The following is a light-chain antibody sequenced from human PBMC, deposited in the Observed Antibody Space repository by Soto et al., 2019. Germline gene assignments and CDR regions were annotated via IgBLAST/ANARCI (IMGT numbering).Light chain of an antibody. V-gene: IGLV2-23*01. J-gene: IGLJ2*01. CDR2: EGS. CDR3: CSYAGGSTWV. Sequence: QCALTQSASVSGSPGQSITISCTGTSSDIGNYNLVSWYQQHPDKAPKLMIYEGSKRPSGVSNRFSGSKSGNTASLTLSGLQAEDEADYYCCSYAGGSTWVFGGGTKLTVL. CDR1: SSDIGNYNL.